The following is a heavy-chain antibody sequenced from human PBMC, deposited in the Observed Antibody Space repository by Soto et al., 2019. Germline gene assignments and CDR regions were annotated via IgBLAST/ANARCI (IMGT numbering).Heavy chain of an antibody. V-gene: IGHV3-7*03. D-gene: IGHD1-26*01. J-gene: IGHJ4*02. CDR3: ARGSRGGATFFDY. CDR2: IKQDGSEK. CDR1: GFTFSSYW. Sequence: SGGSLRLSCAASGFTFSSYWMSWVRQAPGKGLEWVANIKQDGSEKYYVDSVKGRFTISRDNAKNSLYLQMNSLRAEDTAVYYCARGSRGGATFFDYWGQGTLVTVSS.